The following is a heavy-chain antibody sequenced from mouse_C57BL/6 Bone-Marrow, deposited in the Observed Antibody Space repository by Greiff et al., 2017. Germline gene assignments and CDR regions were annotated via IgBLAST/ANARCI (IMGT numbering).Heavy chain of an antibody. CDR1: GYTFTSYW. CDR3: ARTPYYYGSSYAMDY. Sequence: QVQLQQPGAELVKPGASVKMSCKASGYTFTSYWITWVKQRPGQGLEWIGDIYPGSGSTNYNEKFKRKATLTVDTSSSTAYMQLSSLTSEDSAVYYCARTPYYYGSSYAMDYWGQGTSVTVSS. D-gene: IGHD1-1*01. CDR2: IYPGSGST. V-gene: IGHV1-55*01. J-gene: IGHJ4*01.